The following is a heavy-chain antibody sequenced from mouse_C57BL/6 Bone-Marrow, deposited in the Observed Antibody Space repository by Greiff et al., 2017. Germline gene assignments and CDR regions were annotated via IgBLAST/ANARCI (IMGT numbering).Heavy chain of an antibody. CDR3: ESLTTVGAY. J-gene: IGHJ3*01. V-gene: IGHV1-50*01. D-gene: IGHD1-1*01. Sequence: QVQLQQPGAELVKPGASVKLSCKASGYTFTSYWMQWVKQRPGQGLEWIGEIDPSDSYTNYNQKFKGKATMTVDTSSSTAYMQLSSLTSEDSGVRYCESLTTVGAYWGQGTLVTVSA. CDR2: IDPSDSYT. CDR1: GYTFTSYW.